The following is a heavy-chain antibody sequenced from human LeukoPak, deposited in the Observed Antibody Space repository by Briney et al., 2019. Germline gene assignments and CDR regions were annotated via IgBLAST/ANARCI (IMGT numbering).Heavy chain of an antibody. CDR2: VYYSGRT. D-gene: IGHD3-10*01. J-gene: IGHJ4*02. CDR1: GGSISSSSYY. CDR3: ARRRGYGSGSYRYDY. Sequence: SETLSLTCTVSGGSISSSSYYWGWIRQPPGKELQWIASVYYSGRTNYSPSLKSRVTISVDTSKNQFSLKLSSVTAADTAVYYCARRRGYGSGSYRYDYWGQGTLVTVSS. V-gene: IGHV4-39*07.